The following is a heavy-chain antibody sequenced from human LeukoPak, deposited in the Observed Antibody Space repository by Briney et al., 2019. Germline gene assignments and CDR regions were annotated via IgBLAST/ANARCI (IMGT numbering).Heavy chain of an antibody. CDR2: INHSGST. J-gene: IGHJ6*02. CDR1: GGSFSSYY. Sequence: SETLSLTCAVYGGSFSSYYWSWIRQPPGKGLEWIGEINHSGSTNYNPSLKSRVTISVDTSKNQFSLKLSSVTAADTAVYYCARGRYGDYGSYYYYYGMDVWGQGTTVTVSS. CDR3: ARGRYGDYGSYYYYYGMDV. D-gene: IGHD4-17*01. V-gene: IGHV4-34*01.